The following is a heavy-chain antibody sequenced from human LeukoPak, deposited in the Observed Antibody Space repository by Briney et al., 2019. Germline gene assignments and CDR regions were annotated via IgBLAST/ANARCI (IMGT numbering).Heavy chain of an antibody. J-gene: IGHJ4*02. V-gene: IGHV3-11*04. Sequence: PGGSLRLSCAASGFTFSNYYMTWIRQAPGKGLEWISYISHSDATIYYADSVKGRFTISRDNAKNSLYLQMNSLRAEDTAVYSCARGFYNYDYWGQGALVTVSS. CDR1: GFTFSNYY. CDR2: ISHSDATI. CDR3: ARGFYNYDY. D-gene: IGHD5-24*01.